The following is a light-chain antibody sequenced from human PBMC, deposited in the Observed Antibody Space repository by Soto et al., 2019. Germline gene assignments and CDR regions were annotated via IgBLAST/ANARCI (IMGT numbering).Light chain of an antibody. CDR3: QQDGSSPRT. J-gene: IGKJ1*01. Sequence: EIVLTQSPGTLSLSPGERATLSCRASQSVGSSQLAWYQQKPGQAPRLVIYGASSRATDTPDRFSGSGSGTDFTLTTSRLEAEDCAVYYCQQDGSSPRTFGQGTKVEIK. CDR2: GAS. CDR1: QSVGSSQ. V-gene: IGKV3-20*01.